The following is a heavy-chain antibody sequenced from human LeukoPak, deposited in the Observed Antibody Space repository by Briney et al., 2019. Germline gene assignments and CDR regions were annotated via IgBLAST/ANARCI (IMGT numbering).Heavy chain of an antibody. D-gene: IGHD3-22*01. Sequence: ASVKVSCKTSGYTFTNYGVTWVRQAPGQGLEWMGWINPNSGGTNYAQKFQGRVTMTRDTSISTAYMELSRLRSDDTAVYYCARGQGDSSGYYYVWTRAWDAFDIWGQGTMVTVSS. CDR2: INPNSGGT. CDR3: ARGQGDSSGYYYVWTRAWDAFDI. J-gene: IGHJ3*02. CDR1: GYTFTNYG. V-gene: IGHV1-2*02.